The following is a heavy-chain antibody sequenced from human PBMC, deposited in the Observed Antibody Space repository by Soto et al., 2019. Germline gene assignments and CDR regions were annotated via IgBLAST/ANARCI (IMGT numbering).Heavy chain of an antibody. CDR1: GGSISSYY. V-gene: IGHV4-59*12. D-gene: IGHD5-18*01. CDR2: IHYNGNT. Sequence: SETLSLTCTVSGGSISSYYWSWIRQPPGKGLEWIGNIHYNGNTKYSPSLKSRVTISVDTSKNQVSLKLISVTAADTAVYYCAKDRGYTYGYDAFDIWGQGTMVTVSS. CDR3: AKDRGYTYGYDAFDI. J-gene: IGHJ3*02.